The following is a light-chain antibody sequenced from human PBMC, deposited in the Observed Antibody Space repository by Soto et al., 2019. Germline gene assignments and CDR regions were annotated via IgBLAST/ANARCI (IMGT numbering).Light chain of an antibody. V-gene: IGKV3-20*01. J-gene: IGKJ2*01. CDR1: QSVSSTY. CDR2: GAS. CDR3: QQYCSSSST. Sequence: EIVLTQSPGTLSLSPGARATLSCRASQSVSSTYLAWYQQNPGQAHRLLIYGASSRATGIPDRFSGSGSGTDLTITISRLESEDYAGYFCQQYCSSSSTFGQGTKLEIK.